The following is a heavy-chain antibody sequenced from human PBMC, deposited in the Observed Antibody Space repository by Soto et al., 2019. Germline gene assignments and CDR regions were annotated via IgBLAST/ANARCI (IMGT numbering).Heavy chain of an antibody. D-gene: IGHD6-19*01. V-gene: IGHV2-26*01. J-gene: IGHJ6*02. CDR3: ARISLSGAVAGQCYYYGMDV. Sequence: QVTLKESGPVLVKPTETLTLTCTVSGFSLSNARMGVSWIRQPPGKALEWLAHIFSNDEKSYSTSLKSRLAISKDTSKSQVVLTMTNMDPVDTATYYCARISLSGAVAGQCYYYGMDVWGQGTTVTVSS. CDR1: GFSLSNARMG. CDR2: IFSNDEK.